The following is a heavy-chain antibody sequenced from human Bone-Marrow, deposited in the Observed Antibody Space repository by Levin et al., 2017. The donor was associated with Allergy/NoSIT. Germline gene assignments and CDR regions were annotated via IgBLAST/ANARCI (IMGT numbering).Heavy chain of an antibody. CDR2: IIPILGIA. Sequence: KISCKASGGTFSSYAISWVRQAPGQGLEWMGRIIPILGIANYAQKFQGRVTITADKSTSTAYMELSSLRSEDTAVYYCARVIASGSGLVDYWGQGTLVTVSS. V-gene: IGHV1-69*04. D-gene: IGHD3-10*01. CDR3: ARVIASGSGLVDY. CDR1: GGTFSSYA. J-gene: IGHJ4*02.